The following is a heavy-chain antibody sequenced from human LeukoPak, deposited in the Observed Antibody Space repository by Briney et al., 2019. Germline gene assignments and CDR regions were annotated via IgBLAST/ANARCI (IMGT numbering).Heavy chain of an antibody. CDR2: INPSGGST. Sequence: EASVKVSCKASGYTFTSYYMHWVRQAPGQGLEWMGIINPSGGSTSYAQKFQGRVTMTRDTSTSTVYMELSSLRSEDTAVYYCAREEQQSYYYYYMDVWGKGTTVTVSS. CDR1: GYTFTSYY. J-gene: IGHJ6*03. CDR3: AREEQQSYYYYYMDV. D-gene: IGHD6-13*01. V-gene: IGHV1-46*01.